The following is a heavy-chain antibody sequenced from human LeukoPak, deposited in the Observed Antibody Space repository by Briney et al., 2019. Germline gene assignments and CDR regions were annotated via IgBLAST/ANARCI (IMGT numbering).Heavy chain of an antibody. J-gene: IGHJ4*02. D-gene: IGHD2-15*01. CDR1: GFDVSNHY. V-gene: IGHV3-53*01. CDR3: ARMLFCSGGSCQDH. CDR2: IQSAGNT. Sequence: GGSLRLSCAASGFDVSNHYLNWVGQAPGKGLEWVSIIQSAGNTYYADSVKGRFTISRDDSKNTLYLQMNSLRVEDTAIYYCARMLFCSGGSCQDHWGQGTRVTVSS.